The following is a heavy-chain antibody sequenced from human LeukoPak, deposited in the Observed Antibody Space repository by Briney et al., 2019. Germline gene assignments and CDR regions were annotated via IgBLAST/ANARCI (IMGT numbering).Heavy chain of an antibody. CDR3: ARSAYCGGDCYQGLYYYYMDV. CDR1: GFTFSDYY. V-gene: IGHV3-11*04. J-gene: IGHJ6*03. CDR2: ISSSGSTI. Sequence: GGSLRLSCAASGFTFSDYYMSWIRQAPGKGLEWVSYISSSGSTIYYADSVKGRFTISRDNAKNSLYLQMNSLRAEDTAVYYCARSAYCGGDCYQGLYYYYMDVWGKGTTVTVSS. D-gene: IGHD2-21*02.